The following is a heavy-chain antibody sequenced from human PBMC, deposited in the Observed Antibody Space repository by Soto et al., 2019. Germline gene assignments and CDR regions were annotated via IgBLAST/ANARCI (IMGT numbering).Heavy chain of an antibody. D-gene: IGHD1-26*01. Sequence: GGSLRLSCAASGFTFSSYAMSWVRQAPGKGLEWVSAISGSGGSTYYADSVKGRFTISRDNSKNTLYLQMNSLRAEDTAVYYYAKVYWVGATKGEYYFDYWGQGTLVTVSS. J-gene: IGHJ4*02. CDR2: ISGSGGST. CDR3: AKVYWVGATKGEYYFDY. V-gene: IGHV3-23*01. CDR1: GFTFSSYA.